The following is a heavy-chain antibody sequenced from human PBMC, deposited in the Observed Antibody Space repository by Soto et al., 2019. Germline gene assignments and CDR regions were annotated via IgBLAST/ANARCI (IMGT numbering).Heavy chain of an antibody. V-gene: IGHV1-69*13. J-gene: IGHJ6*02. CDR1: GGTFSSYA. Sequence: GASVKVSCKASGGTFSSYAISWVRQAPGQGLEWMGGIIPIFGTANYAQKFQGRVTITADESTSTAYMELSSLRSEDTAVYYCARTLNMWSYYYDMDVWGQGTTGTVSS. CDR2: IIPIFGTA. D-gene: IGHD2-21*01. CDR3: ARTLNMWSYYYDMDV.